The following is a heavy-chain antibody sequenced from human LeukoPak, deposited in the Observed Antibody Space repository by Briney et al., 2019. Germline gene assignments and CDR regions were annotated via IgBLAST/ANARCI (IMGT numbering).Heavy chain of an antibody. V-gene: IGHV1-8*01. D-gene: IGHD6-19*01. CDR1: GYTFTSYD. CDR3: ARDLRYSSGWSASGMDV. Sequence: KPAASLSVSCTASGYTFTSYDINWWRQATGQGLEWMGWMNPNSGNTVYAQKFQGRVTMTRNTSKSTASMKLSTLRSADTAVYYCARDLRYSSGWSASGMDVWGKGTTVTISS. CDR2: MNPNSGNT. J-gene: IGHJ6*01.